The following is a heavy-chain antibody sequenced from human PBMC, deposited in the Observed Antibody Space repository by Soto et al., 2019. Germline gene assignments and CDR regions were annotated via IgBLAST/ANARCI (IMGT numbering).Heavy chain of an antibody. CDR2: IYSAGST. D-gene: IGHD5-18*01. CDR1: ALTVIRSY. V-gene: IGHV3-53*01. Sequence: GGSLSLPCSAAALTVIRSYMSWVRRAPGKALQWVSVIYSAGSTYYANSVKRRFTISRDISTNMVYLQTSSLTDEDTAVYYCARAREPEYSSAIFFDIWGQGGLVTGPS. CDR3: ARAREPEYSSAIFFDI. J-gene: IGHJ4*02.